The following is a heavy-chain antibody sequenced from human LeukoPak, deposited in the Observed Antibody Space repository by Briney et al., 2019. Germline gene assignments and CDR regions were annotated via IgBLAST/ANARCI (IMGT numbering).Heavy chain of an antibody. V-gene: IGHV3-23*01. J-gene: IGHJ4*02. CDR3: ATGSASMGSY. Sequence: GGSLRLSCAASGFTFSSYWMHWVRQAPGKGLEWVSAISANGGGTYYADSVKGRFTISRDNSKNTVSLQLNSLRADDTALYYCATGSASMGSYWGQGTLVTVSS. CDR1: GFTFSSYW. D-gene: IGHD2/OR15-2a*01. CDR2: ISANGGGT.